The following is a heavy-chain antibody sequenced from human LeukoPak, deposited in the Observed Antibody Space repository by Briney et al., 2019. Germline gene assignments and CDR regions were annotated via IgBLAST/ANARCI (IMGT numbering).Heavy chain of an antibody. CDR2: ISSSSSYI. J-gene: IGHJ4*02. Sequence: PGGSLRLSCAASGFTFSSYSMNWVRQAPGKGLEWVSSISSSSSYIYYADSVKGRFTISRDNAKNSLYLQMNSLRAEDTAVYYCAKGVDSSSWYPRIYFDYWGQGTLVTVSS. D-gene: IGHD6-13*01. CDR3: AKGVDSSSWYPRIYFDY. CDR1: GFTFSSYS. V-gene: IGHV3-21*04.